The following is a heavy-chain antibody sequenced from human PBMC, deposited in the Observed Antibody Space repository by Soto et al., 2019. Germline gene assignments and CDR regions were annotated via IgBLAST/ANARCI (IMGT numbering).Heavy chain of an antibody. V-gene: IGHV3-23*01. D-gene: IGHD3-22*01. Sequence: GSLRLSCAASGFAFSSYAMIWVRQAPGKGLEWVSGISGTGDTTNYADSVKGRFTISRDNSKNTLFLQMNSLRAEDTAVYYCAKVAGMTMIVVVLNAFDIWGQGTMVTVSS. J-gene: IGHJ3*02. CDR2: ISGTGDTT. CDR3: AKVAGMTMIVVVLNAFDI. CDR1: GFAFSSYA.